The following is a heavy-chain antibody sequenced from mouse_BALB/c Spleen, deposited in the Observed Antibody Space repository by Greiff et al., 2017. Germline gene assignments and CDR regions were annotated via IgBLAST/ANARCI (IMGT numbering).Heavy chain of an antibody. J-gene: IGHJ4*01. D-gene: IGHD2-2*01. CDR3: AREGGYTYAMDY. Sequence: VQLQQSGPQLVRPGASVKISCKASGYSFTSYWMHWVKQRPGQGLEWIGMIDPSDSETRLNQKFKDKATLTVDKSSSTAYMQLSSPTSEDSAVYYCAREGGYTYAMDYWGQGTSVTVSS. CDR2: IDPSDSET. CDR1: GYSFTSYW. V-gene: IGHV1S127*01.